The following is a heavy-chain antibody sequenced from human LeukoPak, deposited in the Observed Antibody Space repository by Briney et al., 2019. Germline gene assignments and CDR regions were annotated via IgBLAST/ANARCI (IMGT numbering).Heavy chain of an antibody. Sequence: PSETLSLTCAVYGGSFSGYYWSWIRQPPGKGLEWIGEINHSGSTNYNPSHKSRVTISVDTSKNQFSLKLSSVTAADTAVYYCARGPRLTYPLPPDYWGQGTLVTVSS. D-gene: IGHD1-26*01. CDR2: INHSGST. CDR1: GGSFSGYY. V-gene: IGHV4-34*01. CDR3: ARGPRLTYPLPPDY. J-gene: IGHJ4*02.